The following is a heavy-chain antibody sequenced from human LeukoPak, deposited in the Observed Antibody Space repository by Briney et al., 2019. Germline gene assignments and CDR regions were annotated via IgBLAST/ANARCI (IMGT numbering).Heavy chain of an antibody. Sequence: GASVKVSCKASGYTFTSYAMHWVRQAPGQRLEWMGWINAGNGNTKYSQKFQGRVTITRDTSASTAYMELSSLRSEDTAVYYCAKWIARGNYFDYWGQGTLVTVSS. V-gene: IGHV1-3*01. CDR3: AKWIARGNYFDY. J-gene: IGHJ4*02. D-gene: IGHD5-12*01. CDR1: GYTFTSYA. CDR2: INAGNGNT.